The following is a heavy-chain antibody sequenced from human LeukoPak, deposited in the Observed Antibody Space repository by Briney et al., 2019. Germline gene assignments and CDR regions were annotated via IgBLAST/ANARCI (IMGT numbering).Heavy chain of an antibody. Sequence: ASVKVSCKASGYTFTSYGISWVRQAPGQGLEWMGWISAYNGNTNYAQKFQGRVTMTRDTSISIAYMELSRLRSDDTAVYYCARNGVADNWFDPWGQGTLVTVSS. J-gene: IGHJ5*02. CDR3: ARNGVADNWFDP. D-gene: IGHD2-8*01. CDR1: GYTFTSYG. V-gene: IGHV1-18*01. CDR2: ISAYNGNT.